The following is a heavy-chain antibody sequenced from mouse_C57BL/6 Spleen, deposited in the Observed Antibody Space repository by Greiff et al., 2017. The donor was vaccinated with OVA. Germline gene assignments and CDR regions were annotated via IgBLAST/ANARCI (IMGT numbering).Heavy chain of an antibody. J-gene: IGHJ3*01. CDR2: ISSGGDYI. V-gene: IGHV5-9-1*02. CDR1: GFTFSSYA. CDR3: TRDLITTRFAY. Sequence: EVHLVESGEGLVKPGGSLKLSCAASGFTFSSYAMSWVRQTPEKRLEWVAYISSGGDYIYYADTVKGRFTISRDNARNTLYLQMSSLKSEDTAMYYCTRDLITTRFAYWGQGTLVTVSA. D-gene: IGHD2-4*01.